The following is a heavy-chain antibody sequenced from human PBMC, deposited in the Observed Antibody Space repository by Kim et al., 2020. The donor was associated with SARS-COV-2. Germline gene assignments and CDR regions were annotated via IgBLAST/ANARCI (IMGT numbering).Heavy chain of an antibody. Sequence: SETLSLTCTVSGGSISSYYWSWIRQPPGKGLEWIGYIYYSGSTNYNPSLKSRVTISVDTSKNQFSLKLSSVTAADTAVYYCAGETREWLLRYNWFDPWGQGTLVTVSS. J-gene: IGHJ5*02. CDR2: IYYSGST. CDR3: AGETREWLLRYNWFDP. D-gene: IGHD3-22*01. CDR1: GGSISSYY. V-gene: IGHV4-59*12.